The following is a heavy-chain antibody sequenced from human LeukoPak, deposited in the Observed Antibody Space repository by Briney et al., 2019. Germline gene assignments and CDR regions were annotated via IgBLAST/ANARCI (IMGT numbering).Heavy chain of an antibody. CDR1: GFTFSSYW. V-gene: IGHV3-7*01. CDR3: TRRVGKWLRFNYFDY. D-gene: IGHD5-12*01. J-gene: IGHJ4*02. CDR2: IKQDGSEK. Sequence: GGSLRLSCAASGFTFSSYWMSWVRQAPGKGLEWVANIKQDGSEKYYVDSVKGRFTISRDNAKNSLYLQMNSLRAEDTAVYYCTRRVGKWLRFNYFDYWGQGTLVTVS.